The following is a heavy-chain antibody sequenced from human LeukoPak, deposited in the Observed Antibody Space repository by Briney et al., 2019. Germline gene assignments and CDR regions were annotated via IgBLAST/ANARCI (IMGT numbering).Heavy chain of an antibody. Sequence: GGSLRLSCAASGFTFDDYAMHWVRQAPGKGLEWVSAISGSGGSTYYADSVKGRFTISRDNSKNTLYLQMNSLRAEDTAVYYCAKGEDYYDSSGLDYWGQGTLVTVSS. J-gene: IGHJ4*02. CDR2: ISGSGGST. CDR3: AKGEDYYDSSGLDY. V-gene: IGHV3-23*01. D-gene: IGHD3-22*01. CDR1: GFTFDDYA.